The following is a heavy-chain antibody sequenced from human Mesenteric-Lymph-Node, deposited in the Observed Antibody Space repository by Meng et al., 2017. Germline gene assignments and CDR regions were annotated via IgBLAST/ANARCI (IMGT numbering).Heavy chain of an antibody. CDR1: GFTFSSYG. CDR2: IWYDGSNK. Sequence: DAGGGWVPXVRSLTLLFAASGFTFSSYGMHWVRQAPGKGLGWVAVIWYDGSNKYYADSVKGRFTISRDNSKNTLYLQMNSLRAEDTAVYYCARDLLVVWGQGTLVTVSS. D-gene: IGHD3-10*01. J-gene: IGHJ4*02. V-gene: IGHV3-33*01. CDR3: ARDLLVV.